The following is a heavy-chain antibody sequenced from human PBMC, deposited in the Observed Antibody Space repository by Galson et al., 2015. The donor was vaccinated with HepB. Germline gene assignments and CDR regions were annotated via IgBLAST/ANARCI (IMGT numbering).Heavy chain of an antibody. CDR2: ISGSGGST. V-gene: IGHV3-23*01. CDR1: GFTFSSYA. CDR3: AKAPRWGSGSYLYDY. J-gene: IGHJ4*02. Sequence: SLRLSCAASGFTFSSYAMSWVRQAPGKGLEWVSAISGSGGSTYYADSVKGRFTISRDNSKNTLYLQMNSLRAEDTAVYYCAKAPRWGSGSYLYDYWGQGTLVTVSS. D-gene: IGHD3-10*01.